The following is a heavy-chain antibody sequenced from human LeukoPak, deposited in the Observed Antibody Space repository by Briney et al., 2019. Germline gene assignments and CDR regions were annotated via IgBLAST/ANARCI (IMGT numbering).Heavy chain of an antibody. CDR3: AKRGLRGNWFYP. Sequence: QPGGSLRLSCAASGFTFNLYAMNWVRQAPGKGLEWVSSINGAGNSSYYADSLRGRFTVSRDNSKNTLYLQMNSLRAEDTAVYYCAKRGLRGNWFYPWGQGTLVTVSS. J-gene: IGHJ5*02. CDR2: INGAGNSS. D-gene: IGHD4-17*01. CDR1: GFTFNLYA. V-gene: IGHV3-23*01.